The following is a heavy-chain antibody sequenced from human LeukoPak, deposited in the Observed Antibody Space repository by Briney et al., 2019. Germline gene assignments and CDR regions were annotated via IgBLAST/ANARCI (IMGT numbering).Heavy chain of an antibody. CDR2: IIPIFGTA. J-gene: IGHJ4*02. CDR1: GGTFSSYA. CDR3: ASDIAGRPGGAFDY. V-gene: IGHV1-69*05. D-gene: IGHD6-6*01. Sequence: SVKVSCKASGGTFSSYAISWVRQAPGQGLEWMGGIIPIFGTANYAQKFQGRVTITTDESTSTAYMELSSLRSEDTAVYYCASDIAGRPGGAFDYWGQGTLVTVSS.